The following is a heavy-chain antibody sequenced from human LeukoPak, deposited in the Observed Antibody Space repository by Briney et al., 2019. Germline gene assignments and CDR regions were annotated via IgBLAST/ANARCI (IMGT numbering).Heavy chain of an antibody. J-gene: IGHJ4*02. D-gene: IGHD4-17*01. CDR3: TRGSYGDLN. CDR1: GFTFSNYA. V-gene: IGHV3-30-3*01. CDR2: ISYDGSQK. Sequence: GGSLRLSCAASGFTFSNYALHWVRQAPGKGLEWVAVISYDGSQKYYADAVKGRFTISRDDSKNTLYLQMNSLRAEDTAVYYCTRGSYGDLNWGQGTLVTVSS.